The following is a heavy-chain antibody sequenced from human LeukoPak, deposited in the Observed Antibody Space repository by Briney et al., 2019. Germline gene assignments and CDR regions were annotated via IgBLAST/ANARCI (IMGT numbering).Heavy chain of an antibody. CDR3: AKDREGTIADYFDY. D-gene: IGHD1-7*01. Sequence: GGSLRLSYAASGFTFSSYAMSWVRQAPGKGLEWVSSISGSGGSTYYADSVKGRFTISRDNSKNTLYLQMNSLRGEDTAVYYCAKDREGTIADYFDYWGQGTLVTVSS. CDR2: ISGSGGST. CDR1: GFTFSSYA. V-gene: IGHV3-23*01. J-gene: IGHJ4*02.